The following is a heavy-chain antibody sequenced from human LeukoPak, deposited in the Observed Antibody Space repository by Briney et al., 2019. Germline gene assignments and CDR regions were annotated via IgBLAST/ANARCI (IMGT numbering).Heavy chain of an antibody. CDR1: GFTFSSYS. CDR2: ISSSSSTI. J-gene: IGHJ4*02. Sequence: PGGSLRLSCAASGFTFSSYSMNWVRQAPGKGLEWVSYISSSSSTIYYADSVKGRFTISRDNAKNSLYLQMNSLRAEDTAVYYCARDYYGSGSYYGPFDYWGQGTLVTVSS. CDR3: ARDYYGSGSYYGPFDY. D-gene: IGHD3-10*01. V-gene: IGHV3-48*01.